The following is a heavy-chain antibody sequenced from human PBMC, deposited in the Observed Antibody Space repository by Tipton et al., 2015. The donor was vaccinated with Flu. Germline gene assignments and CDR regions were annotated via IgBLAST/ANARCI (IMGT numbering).Heavy chain of an antibody. CDR2: VYPSGST. D-gene: IGHD2-15*01. J-gene: IGHJ4*02. CDR3: TRQVEAATRSSS. Sequence: LRLSCTVSGGSISSGSYYWTWIRQPAGKGLEWIGRVYPSGSTNYNPSLKSRVTISVATSKNQFSLKMKSVTVADTAVYYCTRQVEAATRSSSWGQGTLVTVSS. V-gene: IGHV4-61*02. CDR1: GGSISSGSYY.